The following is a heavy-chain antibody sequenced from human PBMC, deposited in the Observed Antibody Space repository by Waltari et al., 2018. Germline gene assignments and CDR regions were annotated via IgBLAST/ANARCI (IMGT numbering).Heavy chain of an antibody. CDR3: AKDLRTSGWYHYFDY. Sequence: QVQLVESGGGVVQPGTSLRLSCAASGFIFSNYGLHWVRQAPGTGLEWVAFIWYDGGDKYYSDSVRGRFTVSKDNSKQTLYLQMNSLRADDTAVYYCAKDLRTSGWYHYFDYWGQGTRVTVSS. CDR2: IWYDGGDK. D-gene: IGHD6-19*01. J-gene: IGHJ4*02. V-gene: IGHV3-33*06. CDR1: GFIFSNYG.